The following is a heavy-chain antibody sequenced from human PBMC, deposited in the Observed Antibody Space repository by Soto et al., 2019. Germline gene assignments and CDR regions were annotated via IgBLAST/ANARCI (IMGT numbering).Heavy chain of an antibody. CDR3: ARANYDSSTYYLDY. CDR1: GASISSGDYY. Sequence: QVQLQESGPGLVKPSQTLSLTCTVYGASISSGDYYWTWIRQPPGKGLEWIGSIYYSGSTYYNPSLKRRVTISVDTSNNQFSLNLSSVTAADTAVYYCARANYDSSTYYLDYWGQGTLVTVSS. J-gene: IGHJ4*02. V-gene: IGHV4-30-4*01. CDR2: IYYSGST. D-gene: IGHD3-22*01.